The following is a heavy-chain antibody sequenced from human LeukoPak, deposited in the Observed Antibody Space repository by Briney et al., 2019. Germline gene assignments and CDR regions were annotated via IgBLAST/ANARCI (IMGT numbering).Heavy chain of an antibody. V-gene: IGHV4-39*02. CDR3: ARDGSSHYYYYMDV. CDR2: IYYSGST. CDR1: GGSISSSSYY. J-gene: IGHJ6*03. Sequence: PSETLSLTCTVSGGSISSSSYYWGWIRQPPGKGLEWIGSIYYSGSTYYNPSLKSRVTISVDTSKNQFSLKLSSVTAADTAVYYCARDGSSHYYYYMDVWGKGTTVTVSS. D-gene: IGHD1-26*01.